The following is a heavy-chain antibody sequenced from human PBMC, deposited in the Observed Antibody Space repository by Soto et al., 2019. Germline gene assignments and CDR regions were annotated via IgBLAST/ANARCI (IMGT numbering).Heavy chain of an antibody. V-gene: IGHV1-2*04. CDR3: ARGGEEKQLVGGPTYYYYGMDV. J-gene: IGHJ6*02. CDR1: GYTFTGYY. D-gene: IGHD6-6*01. CDR2: INPNSGGT. Sequence: GASVKVSCKASGYTFTGYYMHWVRQAPGQGLEWMGWINPNSGGTNYAQKFQGWVTMTRDTSISTAYMELSRLRSDDTAVYYCARGGEEKQLVGGPTYYYYGMDVWGQGTTVTVSS.